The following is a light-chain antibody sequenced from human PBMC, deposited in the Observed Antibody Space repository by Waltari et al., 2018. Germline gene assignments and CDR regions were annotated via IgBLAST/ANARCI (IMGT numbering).Light chain of an antibody. V-gene: IGLV3-27*01. Sequence: SYELTPPSSVSVSPGQTARTTCPGDVLAKNKARCFQQKPGQAPGLGSSKDSERPSGSPERFSGSSSGTTVTLTISGAQVEDEADYYCYSAADNMGVFGGGTKLTVL. CDR3: YSAADNMGV. CDR1: VLAKNK. CDR2: KDS. J-gene: IGLJ2*01.